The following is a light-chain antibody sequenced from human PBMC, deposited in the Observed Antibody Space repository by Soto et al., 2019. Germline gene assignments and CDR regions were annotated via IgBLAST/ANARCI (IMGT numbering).Light chain of an antibody. V-gene: IGKV1-6*01. CDR1: QGIRND. J-gene: IGKJ1*01. CDR3: QQSYSTPQT. CDR2: AAS. Sequence: AIQITQSPSSLSASVGARVTITCRASQGIRNDLGWYQQKPGKAPKLLIYAASSLQSGVPSRFSGSGSGTDFTLTISSLQPEDFATYYCQQSYSTPQTFGQGTKVDIK.